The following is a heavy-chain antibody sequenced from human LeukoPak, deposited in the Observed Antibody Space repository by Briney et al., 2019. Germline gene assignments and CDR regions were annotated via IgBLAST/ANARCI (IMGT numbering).Heavy chain of an antibody. CDR2: MNPNSGNT. J-gene: IGHJ4*02. CDR1: GGVFTSYA. CDR3: ARVDSGYDYIFDY. V-gene: IGHV1-8*01. D-gene: IGHD5-12*01. Sequence: ASVKVSCKASGGVFTSYAISWVRQAPGQGLEWMGWMNPNSGNTGYAQKFQGRVTITRNTSISTAYMELSSLRSEDTAVYYCARVDSGYDYIFDYWGQGTLVTVSS.